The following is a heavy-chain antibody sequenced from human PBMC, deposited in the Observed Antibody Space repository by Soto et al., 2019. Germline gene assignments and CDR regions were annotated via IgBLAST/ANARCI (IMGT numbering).Heavy chain of an antibody. D-gene: IGHD3-22*01. Sequence: GGSLRLSCAASGFTFSNYAMNWVRQAPGKGLEWVSGISGSGGYTYYADSVKDRFTISRDNSKNTLYLQVNSLRAEDTAVYYCAKGLADSSGQYYGSSFDYWGQGTLVTVSS. CDR2: ISGSGGYT. CDR1: GFTFSNYA. V-gene: IGHV3-23*01. J-gene: IGHJ4*02. CDR3: AKGLADSSGQYYGSSFDY.